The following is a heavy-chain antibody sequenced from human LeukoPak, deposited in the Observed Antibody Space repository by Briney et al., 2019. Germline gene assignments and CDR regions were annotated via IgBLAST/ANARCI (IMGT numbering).Heavy chain of an antibody. D-gene: IGHD3-3*01. CDR2: IIPIFGTA. V-gene: IGHV1-69*06. CDR1: GYSENFYG. CDR3: ATTREYYDFWSGEAYYYYYMDV. Sequence: GASVKVSCKTSGYSENFYGITWVRQVAGQGLEWMGGIIPIFGTANYAQKFQGRVTITADKSTSTAYMELSSLRSEDTAVYYCATTREYYDFWSGEAYYYYYMDVWGKGTTVTVSS. J-gene: IGHJ6*03.